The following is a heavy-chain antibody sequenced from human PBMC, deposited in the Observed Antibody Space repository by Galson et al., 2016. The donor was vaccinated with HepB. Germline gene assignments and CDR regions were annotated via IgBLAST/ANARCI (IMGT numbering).Heavy chain of an antibody. J-gene: IGHJ5*02. D-gene: IGHD3-3*01. V-gene: IGHV1-69*13. CDR3: ARDGEEREVGWSDWFDR. CDR2: INPILRTT. Sequence: SVKVSCKASGGSFSSYAISWVRQTPGQGLEWMGGINPILRTTKYAQKFQGRVTMTADESTSTAYMGLSALRSEDTAVYYCARDGEEREVGWSDWFDRWGQGTLVTVSS. CDR1: GGSFSSYA.